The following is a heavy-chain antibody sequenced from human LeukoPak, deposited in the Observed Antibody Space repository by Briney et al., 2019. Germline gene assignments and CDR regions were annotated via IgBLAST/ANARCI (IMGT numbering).Heavy chain of an antibody. CDR2: IYYSGST. CDR1: GGSISSSSYY. D-gene: IGHD3-16*02. Sequence: NPSETLSLTCTVSGGSISSSSYYWGWIRQPPGKGLEWIGSIYYSGSTYYNPSLKSRVTISVDTSKNQFSLKLSSVTAADTAVYYCAVIGLSHGYWGQGTLVTVSS. J-gene: IGHJ4*02. CDR3: AVIGLSHGY. V-gene: IGHV4-39*01.